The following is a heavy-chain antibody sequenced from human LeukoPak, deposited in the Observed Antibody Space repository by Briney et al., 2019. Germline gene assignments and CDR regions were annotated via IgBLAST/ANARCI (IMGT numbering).Heavy chain of an antibody. CDR3: AREARVGGALQY. CDR2: INPDGSIR. Sequence: GSLRLSCATSGLTFSTYWMHWVRQAPGKGLAWVARINPDGSIRTYANSVQGRVTISRDTAKDTLFLQMNSLRAEDTAVYYCAREARVGGALQYWGQGTPVTVSS. D-gene: IGHD1-26*01. J-gene: IGHJ4*02. V-gene: IGHV3-74*03. CDR1: GLTFSTYW.